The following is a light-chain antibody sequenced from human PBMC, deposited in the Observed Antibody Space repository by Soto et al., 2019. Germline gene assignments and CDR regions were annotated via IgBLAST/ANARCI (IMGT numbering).Light chain of an antibody. CDR2: DAS. J-gene: IGKJ1*01. CDR1: HNIERY. Sequence: DIQMTQSPSTLSASVGDRVTITCRASHNIERYMAWYQQKPGRAPSLIIYDASTLERGVQSRFSGSGSGTEFTLIISNLQTDDFATYYCQQFKDYVWKFGQGTKV. V-gene: IGKV1-5*01. CDR3: QQFKDYVWK.